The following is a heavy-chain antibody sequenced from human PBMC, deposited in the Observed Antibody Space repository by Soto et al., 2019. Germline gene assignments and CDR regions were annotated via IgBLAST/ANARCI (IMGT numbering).Heavy chain of an antibody. CDR2: IKSKTDGGTT. J-gene: IGHJ4*02. Sequence: GVSLRLSCAASGFTFSNAWMSWVRQAPGKGLEWVGRIKSKTDGGTTDYAAPVKGRFTISRDDSKNTLYLQMNSLKTEDTAVYYCTTVVAGLLGEYYFDYWGQGTLVTVSS. D-gene: IGHD3-10*01. CDR3: TTVVAGLLGEYYFDY. CDR1: GFTFSNAW. V-gene: IGHV3-15*01.